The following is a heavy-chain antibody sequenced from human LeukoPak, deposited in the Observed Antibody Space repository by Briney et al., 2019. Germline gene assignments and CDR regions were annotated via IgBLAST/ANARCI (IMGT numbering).Heavy chain of an antibody. CDR3: ATYYYDSSGTDAWPYFDY. D-gene: IGHD3-22*01. CDR1: GGTFSSYA. J-gene: IGHJ4*02. Sequence: SVKVSCKASGGTFSSYAISWVRQAPGQGLEWMGRIIPILGIANYAQKFQGRVTITADKSTSTAFMELSSLRSEDTAVYYCATYYYDSSGTDAWPYFDYWGQGTLVTVSS. CDR2: IIPILGIA. V-gene: IGHV1-69*04.